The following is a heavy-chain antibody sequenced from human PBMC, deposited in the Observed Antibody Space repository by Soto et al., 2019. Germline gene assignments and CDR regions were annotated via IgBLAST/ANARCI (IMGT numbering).Heavy chain of an antibody. CDR3: ARVQYSSSSLRAESNYYYYYYMDV. J-gene: IGHJ6*03. CDR1: GFTVSSNY. D-gene: IGHD6-6*01. CDR2: IYSGGST. V-gene: IGHV3-66*01. Sequence: EVQLVESGGGLVQPGGSLRLSCAASGFTVSSNYMSWVRQAPGKGLEWVSVIYSGGSTYYADSVKGRFTISRDNSKNTLYLQMNSLRAEDTAVYYCARVQYSSSSLRAESNYYYYYYMDVWGKGTTVTVSS.